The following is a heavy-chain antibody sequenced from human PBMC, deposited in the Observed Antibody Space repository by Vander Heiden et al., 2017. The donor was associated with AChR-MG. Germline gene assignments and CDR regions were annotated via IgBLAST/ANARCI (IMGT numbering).Heavy chain of an antibody. J-gene: IGHJ6*02. CDR3: AREGPYYYYGMDV. CDR1: GFTFSSYS. Sequence: EVQLVESGGGLVKPGVSLRLSCAASGFTFSSYSMNWVRQAPGKGLEWVSSISSSSSYIYYADSVKGRFTISRDNAKNSLYLQMNSLRAEDTAVYYCAREGPYYYYGMDVWGQGTTVTVSS. CDR2: ISSSSSYI. V-gene: IGHV3-21*01.